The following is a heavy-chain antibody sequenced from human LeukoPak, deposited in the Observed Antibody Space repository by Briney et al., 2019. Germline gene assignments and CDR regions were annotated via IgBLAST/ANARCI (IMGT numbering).Heavy chain of an antibody. D-gene: IGHD2-15*01. CDR1: RFTFSSYA. V-gene: IGHV3-23*01. Sequence: PGGSLRLSCAASRFTFSSYAMSWVRQAPGKGLEWVSAISGSGGSTYYADSVKGRFTISRDNSKNTLYLQMNSLRAEGTAVYYCAKGILGYCSGGSCRLPFDIWGQGTMVTVSS. CDR3: AKGILGYCSGGSCRLPFDI. J-gene: IGHJ3*02. CDR2: ISGSGGST.